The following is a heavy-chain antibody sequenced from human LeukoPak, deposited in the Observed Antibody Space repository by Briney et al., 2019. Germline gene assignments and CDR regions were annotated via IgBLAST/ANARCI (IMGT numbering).Heavy chain of an antibody. V-gene: IGHV1-18*01. J-gene: IGHJ6*03. D-gene: IGHD2-15*01. CDR2: ISAHNGNT. Sequence: ASVKVSCKASGYTFANYGISWLRQAPGHRLEWMGWISAHNGNTKYAQKLQGRVTMTTDTSTSTAYMELRSLRSDDTAVYYCARVAVGYCSGGSCYSGYYYYMDVWGKGTTVTISS. CDR1: GYTFANYG. CDR3: ARVAVGYCSGGSCYSGYYYYMDV.